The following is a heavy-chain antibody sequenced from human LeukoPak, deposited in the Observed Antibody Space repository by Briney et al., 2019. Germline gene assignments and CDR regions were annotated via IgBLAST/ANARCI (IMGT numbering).Heavy chain of an antibody. Sequence: GGSLRLSCAASGFTFSSYGMHWVRQAPGKGLEWVAVISYDGSNKYYADSVKGRFTISRDNSKNTLYLQMNSLRAEDTAVYYCARDHGDGDYLSYFGYWGQGTLVTVSS. CDR3: ARDHGDGDYLSYFGY. CDR2: ISYDGSNK. V-gene: IGHV3-30*03. J-gene: IGHJ4*02. CDR1: GFTFSSYG. D-gene: IGHD4-17*01.